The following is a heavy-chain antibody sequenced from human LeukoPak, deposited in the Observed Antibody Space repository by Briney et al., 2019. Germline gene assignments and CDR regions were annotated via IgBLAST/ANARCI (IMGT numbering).Heavy chain of an antibody. V-gene: IGHV3-21*01. CDR2: ISSTSDYI. D-gene: IGHD3-10*01. CDR3: AREEEDYYDSGDYYFDF. Sequence: GGSLRLSCAASGFTFTTYSMNWVRQAPGKGLEWVSSISSTSDYIYYADSLKGRFTISRDNAKNSLYLQMNSLRAEDTAVYYCAREEEDYYDSGDYYFDFWGQGTLVTVSS. J-gene: IGHJ4*02. CDR1: GFTFTTYS.